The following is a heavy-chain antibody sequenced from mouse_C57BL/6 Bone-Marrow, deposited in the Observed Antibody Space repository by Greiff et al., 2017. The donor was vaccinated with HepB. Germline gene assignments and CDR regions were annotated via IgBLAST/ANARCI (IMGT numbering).Heavy chain of an antibody. D-gene: IGHD1-1*01. V-gene: IGHV1-61*01. J-gene: IGHJ4*01. CDR1: GYTFTSYW. CDR3: ARGRAYYYGSSYAMDY. Sequence: QVQLQQPGAELVRPGSSVKLSCKASGYTFTSYWMDWVKQRPGQGLEWIGNIYPSDSETQYNQKFKEKATLTVDKSSRTAYMQLRSLTSEDSAVYYWARGRAYYYGSSYAMDYWGQGTSVTVSS. CDR2: IYPSDSET.